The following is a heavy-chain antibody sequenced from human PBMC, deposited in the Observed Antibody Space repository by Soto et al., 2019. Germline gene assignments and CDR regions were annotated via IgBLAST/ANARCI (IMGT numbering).Heavy chain of an antibody. CDR3: ARAPSWYSFDY. J-gene: IGHJ4*02. V-gene: IGHV1-2*04. D-gene: IGHD6-13*01. Sequence: GASVKVSCKASGYTFTGYYMHWVRQAPGQGLEWMGWINPNSGGTNYAQKFQGWVTMTRDTSISTAYMELSSLRSEDTAVYYCARAPSWYSFDYWGQGTLVTVPQ. CDR2: INPNSGGT. CDR1: GYTFTGYY.